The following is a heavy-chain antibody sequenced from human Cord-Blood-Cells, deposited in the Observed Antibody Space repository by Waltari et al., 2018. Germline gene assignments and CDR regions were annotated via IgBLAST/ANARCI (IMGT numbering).Heavy chain of an antibody. CDR2: IYSGGSK. CDR1: GFTVSSNY. Sequence: EVQLVESGGGLVQPGGSLRLSCAASGFTVSSNYMSWVRQAPGKGLEWVSVIYSGGSKYYADSVKCRFTISRHNSKNTLYLQMNSLRAEYTAVYYCAAVHSGSYAFDIWGQGTMVTVSS. J-gene: IGHJ3*02. D-gene: IGHD3-10*01. V-gene: IGHV3-53*04. CDR3: AAVHSGSYAFDI.